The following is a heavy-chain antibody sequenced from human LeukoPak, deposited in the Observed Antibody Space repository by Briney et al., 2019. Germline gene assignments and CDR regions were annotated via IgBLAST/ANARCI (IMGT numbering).Heavy chain of an antibody. CDR2: ITAGNGDT. D-gene: IGHD2/OR15-2a*01. CDR1: GYIFTNYV. Sequence: ASVKDSCKASGYIFTNYVIHWVRQAPGQRPEWMGWITAGNGDTRYSQTLQGRASITTDTHASTAYMELTSLRSEDMAVYYCAISNIGTCRNSYNMWGQGTMVTVSS. V-gene: IGHV1-3*03. CDR3: AISNIGTCRNSYNM. J-gene: IGHJ3*02.